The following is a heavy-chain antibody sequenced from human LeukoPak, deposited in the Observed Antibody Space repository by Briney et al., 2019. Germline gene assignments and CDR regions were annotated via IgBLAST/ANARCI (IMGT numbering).Heavy chain of an antibody. J-gene: IGHJ4*02. Sequence: PPETLSLTCTVSGGSTSSYYGSWIPDTPGERLEWIGYIYYSGSTKYNPSLKSRVTISVDTSKNQFSLKLSSVTAADTAVYYCARDPGVVARYYFDYWGQGTLVTVSS. V-gene: IGHV4-59*01. CDR1: GGSTSSYY. CDR3: ARDPGVVARYYFDY. D-gene: IGHD2-15*01. CDR2: IYYSGST.